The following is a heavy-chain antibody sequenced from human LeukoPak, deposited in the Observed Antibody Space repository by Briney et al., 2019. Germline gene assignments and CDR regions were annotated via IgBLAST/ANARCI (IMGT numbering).Heavy chain of an antibody. D-gene: IGHD4-17*01. V-gene: IGHV1-69*13. J-gene: IGHJ4*02. CDR1: GGTFSSYA. CDR2: IIPIFGTA. Sequence: ASVKVSYKASGGTFSSYAISWVRQAPGQGLEWMGGIIPIFGTANYAQKFQGRVTITADESTSTAYMELSSLRSEDTAVYYCARGVMTTVTTSVDYWGQGTLVTVSS. CDR3: ARGVMTTVTTSVDY.